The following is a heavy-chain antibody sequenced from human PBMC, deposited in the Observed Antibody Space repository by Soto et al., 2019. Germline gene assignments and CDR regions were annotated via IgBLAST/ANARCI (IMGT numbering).Heavy chain of an antibody. CDR3: ERRYGYFRQ. V-gene: IGHV4-34*01. CDR1: GGSFTGYV. J-gene: IGHJ4*02. Sequence: SETLSLTCDVSGGSFTGYVCNWIRQSPGKGLEWIGEISYSGRTSYNPSLKPRVTVSVDTARTQFSLNLTSVTDADTAFYYCERRYGYFRQWGQGVLVTGSS. D-gene: IGHD5-12*01. CDR2: ISYSGRT.